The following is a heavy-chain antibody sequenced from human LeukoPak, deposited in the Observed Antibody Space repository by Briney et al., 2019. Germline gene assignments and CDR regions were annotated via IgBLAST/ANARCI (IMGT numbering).Heavy chain of an antibody. J-gene: IGHJ4*02. CDR1: GYTFTTYY. Sequence: ASVKVSCKASGYTFTTYYMHWVRQAPGQGLEWMGWINPNSGGTNYAQKFQGRVTMTRDTSISTAYMELSRLRSDDTAVYYCARDHDRLCSSSWYYFDYWGQGTLVTVSS. CDR3: ARDHDRLCSSSWYYFDY. V-gene: IGHV1-2*02. CDR2: INPNSGGT. D-gene: IGHD6-13*01.